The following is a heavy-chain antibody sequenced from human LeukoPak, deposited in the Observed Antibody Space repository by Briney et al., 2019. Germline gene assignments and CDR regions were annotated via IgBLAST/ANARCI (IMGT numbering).Heavy chain of an antibody. CDR1: GGSISSGDYY. Sequence: PSQTLSLTXTVSGGSISSGDYYWSWIRQPPGKGLEWIGYIYYSGSTYYNPSLKSRVTISVDTSKNQFSLKLSSVTAADTAVYYCARAPPAYCGGDCYSDAFDIWGQGTMVTVSS. V-gene: IGHV4-30-4*08. CDR3: ARAPPAYCGGDCYSDAFDI. J-gene: IGHJ3*02. D-gene: IGHD2-21*01. CDR2: IYYSGST.